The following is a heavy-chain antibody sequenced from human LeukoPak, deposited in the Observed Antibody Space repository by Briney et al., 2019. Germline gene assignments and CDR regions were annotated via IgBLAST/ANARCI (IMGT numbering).Heavy chain of an antibody. Sequence: GGSLRLSCAASGFTLSSYGMHWVRQAPGKGLEWVAVISYDGSNKYYADSVKGRFTISRDNSKNTLYLQMNSLRAEDTAVYYCAKSSGYSYYYYYGMDVWGQGTTVTVSS. CDR3: AKSSGYSYYYYYGMDV. CDR2: ISYDGSNK. J-gene: IGHJ6*02. CDR1: GFTLSSYG. V-gene: IGHV3-30*18. D-gene: IGHD6-25*01.